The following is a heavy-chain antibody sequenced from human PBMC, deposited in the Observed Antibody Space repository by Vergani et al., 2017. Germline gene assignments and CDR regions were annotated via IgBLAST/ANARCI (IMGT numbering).Heavy chain of an antibody. CDR3: ARVNIEASYYDYVWVSQNNWFDP. D-gene: IGHD3-16*01. Sequence: QVQLQESGPGLVKPSETLSLTCTVSGGPISSYYWSWIRQPPGKGLEWIGRIYYSGSTYYNPSLKSRVTLSVDTSKNQFSVKLSSVTAADTAVYSCARVNIEASYYDYVWVSQNNWFDPWGQGTLVTVSS. V-gene: IGHV4-59*12. CDR2: IYYSGST. CDR1: GGPISSYY. J-gene: IGHJ5*02.